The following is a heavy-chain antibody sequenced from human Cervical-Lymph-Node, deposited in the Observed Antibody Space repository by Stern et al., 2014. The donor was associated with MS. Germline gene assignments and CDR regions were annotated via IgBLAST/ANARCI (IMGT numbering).Heavy chain of an antibody. Sequence: QLQLQESGPGLVKPSQTLSLTCTVSGGSISSGSYYWSWIRQPAGKGLEWIGRIYTSGSTNYNPSLRSRVTISVDTSKNQFSLKLSSVTAADTAVYYCAREEMATMMFWGQGTLVTVSS. D-gene: IGHD5-24*01. CDR1: GGSISSGSYY. CDR2: IYTSGST. V-gene: IGHV4-61*02. J-gene: IGHJ4*02. CDR3: AREEMATMMF.